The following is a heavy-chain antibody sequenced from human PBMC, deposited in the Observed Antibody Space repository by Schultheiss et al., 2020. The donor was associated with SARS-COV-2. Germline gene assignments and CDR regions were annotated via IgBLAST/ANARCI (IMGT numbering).Heavy chain of an antibody. CDR1: GGSTSSYY. CDR3: ARERSDGYDIDLGNYYYYGMDV. D-gene: IGHD5-12*01. Sequence: SQTLSLTCTVSGGSTSSYYWNWIRQPPGKGLEWIGYIYYTGSTDYNPSLKSRVTISVDTSKNQFSLKLSSVTAADTAVYYCARERSDGYDIDLGNYYYYGMDVWGQGTTVTGSS. V-gene: IGHV4-59*12. J-gene: IGHJ6*02. CDR2: IYYTGST.